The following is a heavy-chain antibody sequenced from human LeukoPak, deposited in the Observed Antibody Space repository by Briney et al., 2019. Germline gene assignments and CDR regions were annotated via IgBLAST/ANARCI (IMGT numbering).Heavy chain of an antibody. V-gene: IGHV4-39*07. Sequence: SETLSLTCTVSGGSISSSSYYWGWIRQPPGKGLEWIGSIYYSGSTYYNPSLKSRVTISVDKSKNQFSLKLSSVTAADTAVYYCARTPGWLVPYFDYWGQGTLVTVSS. D-gene: IGHD6-19*01. CDR3: ARTPGWLVPYFDY. CDR2: IYYSGST. J-gene: IGHJ4*02. CDR1: GGSISSSSYY.